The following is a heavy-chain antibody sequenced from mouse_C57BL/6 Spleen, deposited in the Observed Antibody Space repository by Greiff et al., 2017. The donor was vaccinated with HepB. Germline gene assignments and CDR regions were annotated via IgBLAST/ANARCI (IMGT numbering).Heavy chain of an antibody. J-gene: IGHJ3*01. Sequence: QVQLQQPGAELVKPGASVKLSCKASGYTFTSYWMHWVKQRPGQGLEWIGMIHPNSGSTNYNEKFKSKATLTVDKSSSTAYMQLSSLTSEDSAVYYCARGDYDYDGFAYWGQVTLVTVSA. CDR2: IHPNSGST. CDR1: GYTFTSYW. CDR3: ARGDYDYDGFAY. D-gene: IGHD2-4*01. V-gene: IGHV1-64*01.